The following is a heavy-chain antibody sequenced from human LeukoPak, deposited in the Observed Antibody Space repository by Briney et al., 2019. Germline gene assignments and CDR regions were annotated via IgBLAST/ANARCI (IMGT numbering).Heavy chain of an antibody. CDR3: TKDLTGNRDF. Sequence: GGSLRLSCAASGFTFSSYAMSWVRQPPGTGLEWVSGISGSGDNTYYADSVKGRFTISRDNSKKTLHLQMNSLRAEDTAVHYCTKDLTGNRDFWGQGTLVTVSS. CDR2: ISGSGDNT. V-gene: IGHV3-23*01. J-gene: IGHJ4*02. D-gene: IGHD1-20*01. CDR1: GFTFSSYA.